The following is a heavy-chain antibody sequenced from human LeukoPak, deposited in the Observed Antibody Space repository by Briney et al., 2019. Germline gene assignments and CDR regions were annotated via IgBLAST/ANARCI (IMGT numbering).Heavy chain of an antibody. Sequence: SETLSLTCTVSGGSISSSSYYWGWIRQPPGKGLEWIASIYYSGSTYYNPSLKSRVTISVDTSKNQFSLKLSSVTAADTAVYYCSGSTIAAADRYYFDYWGQGTLVTVSS. J-gene: IGHJ4*02. D-gene: IGHD6-13*01. V-gene: IGHV4-39*07. CDR1: GGSISSSSYY. CDR3: SGSTIAAADRYYFDY. CDR2: IYYSGST.